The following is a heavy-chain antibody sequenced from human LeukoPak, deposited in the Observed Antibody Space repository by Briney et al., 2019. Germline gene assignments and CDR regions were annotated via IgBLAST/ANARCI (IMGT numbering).Heavy chain of an antibody. CDR2: IYPGDSDT. V-gene: IGHV5-51*01. Sequence: GESLKISCQGSGYSFTNYWIGWVRQMPGKGLEWVGIIYPGDSDTRYSPSFRGQVTISADKSTGTAYLHWTSLKASDTATYYCARHNGFTAVTTPVAFEYWGQGTLVTVSS. D-gene: IGHD4-17*01. CDR1: GYSFTNYW. J-gene: IGHJ4*02. CDR3: ARHNGFTAVTTPVAFEY.